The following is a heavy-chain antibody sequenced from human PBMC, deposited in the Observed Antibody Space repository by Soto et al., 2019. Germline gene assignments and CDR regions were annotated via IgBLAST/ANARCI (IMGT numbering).Heavy chain of an antibody. CDR3: TRYYYESSGYYVY. CDR1: GFNFGNYA. D-gene: IGHD3-22*01. V-gene: IGHV3-49*04. Sequence: QPGGSLRLSCTGSGFNFGNYALSWVRQAPGKWPEWVGFIRSEAYGGTTDYAASVKGRFIISRDDSKSIAYLEINSLQTDDTAVYYCTRYYYESSGYYVYWGQGXLVTVYS. CDR2: IRSEAYGGTT. J-gene: IGHJ4*02.